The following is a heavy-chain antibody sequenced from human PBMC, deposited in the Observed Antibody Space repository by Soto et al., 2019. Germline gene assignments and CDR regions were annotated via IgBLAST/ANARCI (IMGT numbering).Heavy chain of an antibody. V-gene: IGHV1-58*02. J-gene: IGHJ6*02. CDR1: GFTFTSSA. CDR2: IVVGSGNT. CDR3: AAVEVATQGGMDV. Sequence: QMQLVQSGPEVKKPGTSVKVSCKASGFTFTSSAMQWVRQARGQRLEWIGWIVVGSGNTNYAQKVQERVHITREMSTSTAYMELSSLRSEDTAVYYWAAVEVATQGGMDVWGQGTTVTVSS. D-gene: IGHD5-12*01.